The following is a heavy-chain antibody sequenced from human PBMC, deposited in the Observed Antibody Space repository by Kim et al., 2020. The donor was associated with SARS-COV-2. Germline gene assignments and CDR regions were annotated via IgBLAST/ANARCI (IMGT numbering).Heavy chain of an antibody. J-gene: IGHJ3*02. CDR3: ARERAIVDRAFDI. D-gene: IGHD2-21*01. Sequence: YADSVKGRFTISRDNSKNSLYLQMNSLRAEDTAVYYCARERAIVDRAFDIWGQGTMVTVSS. V-gene: IGHV3-53*01.